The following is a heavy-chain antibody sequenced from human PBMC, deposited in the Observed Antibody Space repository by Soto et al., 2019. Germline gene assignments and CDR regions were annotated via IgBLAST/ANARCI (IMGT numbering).Heavy chain of an antibody. CDR2: ISYDGSNK. CDR3: AKDWALRSSPLYYYYGMDV. D-gene: IGHD3-16*01. V-gene: IGHV3-30-3*01. Sequence: SLSLSCAASGFTFSSYAMHWVRQAPGKGLEWVAVISYDGSNKNYPDSVKGRFTISRDNSKNTLYLQMNSLRAEDTAVYYCAKDWALRSSPLYYYYGMDVWGQGTPVTVSS. CDR1: GFTFSSYA. J-gene: IGHJ6*02.